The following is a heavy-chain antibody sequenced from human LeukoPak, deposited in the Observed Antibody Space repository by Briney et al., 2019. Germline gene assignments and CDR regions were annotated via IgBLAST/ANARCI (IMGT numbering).Heavy chain of an antibody. CDR2: INEDGSQK. CDR3: ARIVGGPDDWIDS. D-gene: IGHD1-26*01. CDR1: RFTFSRYW. J-gene: IGHJ5*01. Sequence: GGSLRLSCAASRFTFSRYWMTWVRKAPGKGLEWVANINEDGSQKYYADSVNGRFYISRDNAKNSLSLQMSSLRAEDTAMYYCARIVGGPDDWIDSWGQGTLVTVSS. V-gene: IGHV3-7*03.